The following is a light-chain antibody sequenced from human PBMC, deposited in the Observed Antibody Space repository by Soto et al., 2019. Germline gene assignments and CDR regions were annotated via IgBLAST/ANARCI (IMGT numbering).Light chain of an antibody. Sequence: EIRMRQSPATLSVSTGERATLSCRASQSVSSNLAWYQLKPGLAPRLILYDTSFRATGIPDRFSGSGSGTDFTLTISRLDPEDFAVYYCQQYGSSASFGQGTKVDIK. CDR2: DTS. J-gene: IGKJ1*01. V-gene: IGKV3D-20*01. CDR1: QSVSSN. CDR3: QQYGSSAS.